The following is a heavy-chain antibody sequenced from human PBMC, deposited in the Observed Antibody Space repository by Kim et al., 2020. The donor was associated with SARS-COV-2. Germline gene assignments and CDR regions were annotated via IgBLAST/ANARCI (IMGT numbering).Heavy chain of an antibody. V-gene: IGHV6-1*01. Sequence: SWKSRITINPDTSKNQFSLQLNSVTPEDTAVYYCATDNLLSSGWYYFDYWGQGTLVTVSS. D-gene: IGHD6-19*01. CDR3: ATDNLLSSGWYYFDY. J-gene: IGHJ4*02.